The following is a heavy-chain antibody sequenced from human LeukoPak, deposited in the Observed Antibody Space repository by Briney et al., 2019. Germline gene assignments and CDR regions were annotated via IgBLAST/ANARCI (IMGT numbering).Heavy chain of an antibody. CDR1: GFTFSSYW. J-gene: IGHJ4*02. D-gene: IGHD6-6*01. CDR3: ARAARGWLYSSSIQWPQYYFDY. V-gene: IGHV3-7*01. CDR2: IKQDGSEK. Sequence: PGGSLRLSCAASGFTFSSYWMSWVRQAPGKGLEWVANIKQDGSEKYYVDSVKGRFTISRDNAKNSLYLQMNSLRAEDTAVYYCARAARGWLYSSSIQWPQYYFDYWGQGTLVTVSS.